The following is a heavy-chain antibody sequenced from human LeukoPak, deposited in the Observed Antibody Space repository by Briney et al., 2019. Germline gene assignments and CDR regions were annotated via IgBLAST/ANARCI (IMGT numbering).Heavy chain of an antibody. CDR2: IYWSDDK. J-gene: IGHJ5*02. D-gene: IGHD2-2*01. Sequence: ESGPTLVNPTQTLTLTCTFSGFSLSTSGVGVGWLRQPPGKALEWLALIYWSDDKRYSPSLKTRLPITENTSKTPVILTITNMDPVDTATYYCAHSIVVVPADPPSWFDPWGQGTLVTVSS. V-gene: IGHV2-5*01. CDR3: AHSIVVVPADPPSWFDP. CDR1: GFSLSTSGVG.